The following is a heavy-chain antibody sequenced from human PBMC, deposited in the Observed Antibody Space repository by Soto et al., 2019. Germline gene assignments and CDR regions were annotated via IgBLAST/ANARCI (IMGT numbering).Heavy chain of an antibody. CDR2: TSGSGGAT. CDR3: AKGTPPHCNSTSCPTDY. D-gene: IGHD2-2*01. Sequence: EVQLLESGGGLVQPGGSLRLSCAASGFTFSSYAMTWVRQAPGKGLEWVSATSGSGGATYYEDSVKGRFTISRDNANNPLYLQMNSLRAEDTAVYYCAKGTPPHCNSTSCPTDYWGQGTLVTVSS. J-gene: IGHJ4*02. CDR1: GFTFSSYA. V-gene: IGHV3-23*01.